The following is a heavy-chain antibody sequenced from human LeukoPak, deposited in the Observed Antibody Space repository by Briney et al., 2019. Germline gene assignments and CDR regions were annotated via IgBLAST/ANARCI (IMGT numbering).Heavy chain of an antibody. V-gene: IGHV3-23*01. D-gene: IGHD3-22*01. J-gene: IGHJ3*02. Sequence: GGSLRLSCAASGFIFGSYAMSWVRQAPGKGLEWVSSIAGSGSRTDYADSVKGRFTTSRDNSENTLFLQMNSLRPEDTAVYYCAKVREDEHYYDSSGYYYNAFDIWGQGTTVTVSS. CDR3: AKVREDEHYYDSSGYYYNAFDI. CDR1: GFIFGSYA. CDR2: IAGSGSRT.